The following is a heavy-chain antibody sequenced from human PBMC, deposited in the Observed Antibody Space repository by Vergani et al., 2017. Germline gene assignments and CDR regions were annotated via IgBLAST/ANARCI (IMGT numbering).Heavy chain of an antibody. V-gene: IGHV3-23*01. J-gene: IGHJ5*01. CDR1: GFTFDNYA. CDR3: AKGGWNYWFDS. Sequence: EVHLLESGGGLIQPGGSLRISCAASGFTFDNYAMTWVRQAPGKGLQWVSGISGSGRSKFYEDSLKGRVTISRDNSNSTLYLQMNSLRAEDTAIYYCAKGGWNYWFDSWGQGTLVIVS. D-gene: IGHD1-1*01. CDR2: ISGSGRSK.